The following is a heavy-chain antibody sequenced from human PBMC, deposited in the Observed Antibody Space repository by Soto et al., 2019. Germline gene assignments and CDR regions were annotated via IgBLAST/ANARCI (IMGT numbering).Heavy chain of an antibody. Sequence: QVQLVQSGAEVKKPGSSVKVSCKASGGTFSSYAISWVRRAPGQGLEWMGGIIPIFGTANYAQKFQGRVTITADESTSTAYMELSSLRSEDTAVYYCARAGIVGATTVGTGPGWFDPWGQGTLVTVSS. CDR3: ARAGIVGATTVGTGPGWFDP. CDR1: GGTFSSYA. V-gene: IGHV1-69*01. CDR2: IIPIFGTA. D-gene: IGHD1-26*01. J-gene: IGHJ5*02.